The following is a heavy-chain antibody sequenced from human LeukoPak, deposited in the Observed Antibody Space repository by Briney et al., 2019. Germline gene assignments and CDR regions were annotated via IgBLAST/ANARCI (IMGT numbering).Heavy chain of an antibody. CDR2: IYPGDSDT. Sequence: GGSLQISSKGSGYSFTSYWIGWVRQMPGKGLEWMGIIYPGDSDTRYSPSFQGQVTISADKSMSTAYLQWSSLEASDTAIYYCARRVLAAAGTEPFDYWGQGTLVTVSS. CDR1: GYSFTSYW. J-gene: IGHJ4*02. V-gene: IGHV5-51*01. CDR3: ARRVLAAAGTEPFDY. D-gene: IGHD6-13*01.